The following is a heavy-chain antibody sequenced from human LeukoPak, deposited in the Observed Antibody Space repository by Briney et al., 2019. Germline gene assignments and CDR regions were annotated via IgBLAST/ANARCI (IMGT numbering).Heavy chain of an antibody. CDR3: ARDLDSYGNLDY. V-gene: IGHV1-3*03. D-gene: IGHD5-18*01. J-gene: IGHJ4*02. CDR2: INAGNGNT. CDR1: GYTFTSYA. Sequence: GASVKVSCKASGYTFTSYAMHWVRQAPGQRLEWVGWINAGNGNTKYSQEFQGRVTITRDTSASTAYMELSSLRSEDMAVYYCARDLDSYGNLDYWGQGTLVTVSS.